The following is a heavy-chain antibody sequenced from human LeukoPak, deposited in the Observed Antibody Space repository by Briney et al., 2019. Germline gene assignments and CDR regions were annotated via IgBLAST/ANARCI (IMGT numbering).Heavy chain of an antibody. J-gene: IGHJ4*02. D-gene: IGHD3-10*01. Sequence: GGSLRLSCAASGFTFSNYAMNWVRQAPGKGLEWVSAISGSDGRTYYADSVRGRFTISRDNSKNMLYLQVNSLRADDTAVYYCAKERGRFGESYYFDLWGQGTLVTVSS. CDR3: AKERGRFGESYYFDL. V-gene: IGHV3-23*01. CDR2: ISGSDGRT. CDR1: GFTFSNYA.